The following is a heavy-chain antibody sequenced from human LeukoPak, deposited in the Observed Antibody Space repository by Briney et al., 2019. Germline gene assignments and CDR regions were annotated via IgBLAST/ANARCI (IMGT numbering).Heavy chain of an antibody. CDR1: GGSISSYY. CDR3: ARALLPYYFDY. CDR2: IYYSGST. D-gene: IGHD3-22*01. Sequence: PSETLSLTCTVSGGSISSYYWSWIRQPPGKGLEWIGYIYYSGSTNYNPSLKSRVTISVDTSKNQFSLKLSSVTAADTAVYYCARALLPYYFDYWGQGTLVTFSS. V-gene: IGHV4-59*01. J-gene: IGHJ4*02.